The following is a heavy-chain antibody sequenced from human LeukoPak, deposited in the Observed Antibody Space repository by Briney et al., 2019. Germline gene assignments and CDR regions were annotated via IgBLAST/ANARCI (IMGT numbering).Heavy chain of an antibody. V-gene: IGHV1-46*01. J-gene: IGHJ6*02. CDR2: INPSGGST. CDR1: AYTFTRYH. Sequence: ASVKVSCTASAYTFTRYHMHWVRQAPGQGLEWMGIINPSGGSTRYAQKFQGRVTMTRDTSTTTVYMELSSLRSEDTAVYYCARDPWVSSGNYHYGMDVWGQGTTVTVSS. CDR3: ARDPWVSSGNYHYGMDV. D-gene: IGHD6-19*01.